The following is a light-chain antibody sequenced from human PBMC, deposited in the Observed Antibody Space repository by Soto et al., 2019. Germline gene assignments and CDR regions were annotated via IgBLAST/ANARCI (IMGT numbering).Light chain of an antibody. Sequence: EIVLTQSPDTLSLSPGERATLSCRASQSVSSSYLAWYQQKPGQAPRLLIYGASSRATGIPDRFSGSGSGTDFTLTISRLEPEDFAVYYCQQYGSSPETFGQGTKV. V-gene: IGKV3-20*01. CDR2: GAS. J-gene: IGKJ1*01. CDR3: QQYGSSPET. CDR1: QSVSSSY.